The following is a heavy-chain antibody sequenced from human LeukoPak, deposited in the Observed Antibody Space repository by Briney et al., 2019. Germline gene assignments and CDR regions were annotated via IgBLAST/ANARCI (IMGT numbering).Heavy chain of an antibody. J-gene: IGHJ4*02. D-gene: IGHD3-22*01. CDR3: ARAVITYYYFDS. Sequence: GGSLRLSCAASGFIFSDYSIGWVRQAPGKGLEWVSSITTSRDQYHADSVKGRFTVSRDNAKSSVYLQMDSLRADDTAVYYCARAVITYYYFDSWGQGTLVTVSS. CDR1: GFIFSDYS. V-gene: IGHV3-21*06. CDR2: ITTSRDQ.